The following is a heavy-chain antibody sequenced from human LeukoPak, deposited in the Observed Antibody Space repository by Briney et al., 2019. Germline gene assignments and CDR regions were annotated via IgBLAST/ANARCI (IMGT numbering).Heavy chain of an antibody. J-gene: IGHJ3*02. V-gene: IGHV4-39*01. CDR3: PRGDASDAFDI. CDR1: GGSLSSSSSY. Sequence: SQTLSLTCTVSGGSLSSSSSYWGWLRQPPGRGLEWFGRIYYSGSTYYNLSLKSRVPMSRDTSQNPFSLKGSAVTAAATTTVYCPRGDASDAFDIWGQGTIVTVSS. CDR2: IYYSGST.